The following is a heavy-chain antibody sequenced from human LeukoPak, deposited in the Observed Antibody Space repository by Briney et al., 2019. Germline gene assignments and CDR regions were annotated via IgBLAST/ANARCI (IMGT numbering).Heavy chain of an antibody. D-gene: IGHD2-15*01. CDR1: GGTFSSYA. CDR2: TIPIFGTA. J-gene: IGHJ6*03. CDR3: ARAYPRGYCSGGSCPGLGYMDV. Sequence: ASVKVSCKASGGTFSSYAISWVRQAPGQGLEWMRGTIPIFGTANYAQKFQGRVTITADKSTSTAYMELSSLRSEDTAVYYCARAYPRGYCSGGSCPGLGYMDVWGKGTTVTVSS. V-gene: IGHV1-69*06.